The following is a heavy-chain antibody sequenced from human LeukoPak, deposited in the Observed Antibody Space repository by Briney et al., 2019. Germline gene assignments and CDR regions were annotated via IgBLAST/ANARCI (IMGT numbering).Heavy chain of an antibody. CDR2: IYPADSDT. CDR3: GRLCRYGSGAYSTIVF. V-gene: IGHV5-51*01. CDR1: GYSFTIYW. J-gene: IGHJ4*02. Sequence: GESLKISCQGSGYSFTIYWIGWVGQMPGKGLDWMGIIYPADSDTRYSPSFQGQVTISADKSISTAYLQWSSLKASDTARYYCGRLCRYGSGAYSTIVFWGQGALVTVSS. D-gene: IGHD3-10*01.